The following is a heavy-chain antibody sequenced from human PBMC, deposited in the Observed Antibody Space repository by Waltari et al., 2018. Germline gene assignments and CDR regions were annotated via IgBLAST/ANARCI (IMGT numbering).Heavy chain of an antibody. D-gene: IGHD6-19*01. Sequence: QVQLQESGPGLVKPLETMSLTCAVSGGSTHLNNWWTWVRQAPGKGLDWIGEIFHTGITNYNPALKSRVTISIDKSRNHFSLNLTSVTVADTALYYCASRAVAGNNFDYWGQGRLVTVSA. J-gene: IGHJ4*02. V-gene: IGHV4-4*02. CDR2: IFHTGIT. CDR1: GGSTHLNNW. CDR3: ASRAVAGNNFDY.